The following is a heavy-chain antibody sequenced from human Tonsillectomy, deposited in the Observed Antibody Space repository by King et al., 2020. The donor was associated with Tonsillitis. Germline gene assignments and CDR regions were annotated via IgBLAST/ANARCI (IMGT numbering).Heavy chain of an antibody. Sequence: VQLVESGGGLVQPGGSLRLSCAASGFTFSSYWMHWVRQAPGRGLVWVSRISPDGRSTAYADPVKGRFTISRDNAENTLYLQMNRLRAEDTALYYCARGTSTWNGIDYWGQGTLVTVSS. CDR1: GFTFSSYW. J-gene: IGHJ4*02. V-gene: IGHV3-74*01. D-gene: IGHD1-1*01. CDR2: ISPDGRST. CDR3: ARGTSTWNGIDY.